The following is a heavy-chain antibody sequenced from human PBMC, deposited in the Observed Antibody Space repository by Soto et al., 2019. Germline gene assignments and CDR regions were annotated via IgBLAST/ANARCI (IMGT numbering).Heavy chain of an antibody. D-gene: IGHD3-10*01. J-gene: IGHJ4*02. V-gene: IGHV4-39*01. Sequence: SETLSLTCTVSGGSISSSSYYWGWIRQPPGKGLEWIGSIYYSGSTYYNPSLKSRVTISVDTSKNQFSLKLSSVTAADTAVYYCARLLTGFVYYFDYWGQGTLVTVSS. CDR1: GGSISSSSYY. CDR3: ARLLTGFVYYFDY. CDR2: IYYSGST.